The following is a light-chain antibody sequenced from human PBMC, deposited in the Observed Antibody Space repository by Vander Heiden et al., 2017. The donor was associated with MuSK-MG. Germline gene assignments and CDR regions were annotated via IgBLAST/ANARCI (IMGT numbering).Light chain of an antibody. Sequence: HSALTQPASVSGSPGQSITISCTGTDTDFHNPRSVSWYQQHPGKAPKLIILDATNRPSEISDRFSGSKSGNRASLTISGLQADDDADYFCGSYAGTTNYLFGTGTRVTVL. CDR3: GSYAGTTNYL. CDR1: DTDFHNPRS. CDR2: DAT. J-gene: IGLJ1*01. V-gene: IGLV2-14*03.